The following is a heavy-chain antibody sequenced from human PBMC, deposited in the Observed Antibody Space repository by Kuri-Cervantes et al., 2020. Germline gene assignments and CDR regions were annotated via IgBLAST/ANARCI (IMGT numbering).Heavy chain of an antibody. D-gene: IGHD5-24*01. Sequence: LRLSCTVSGGSISSGSYYWSWIRQPAGKGLEWIGRIYTSGSTNYNPSLKSRVTISVDTSKNQFSLKLSSVTAADTAVYYCARVLRSALGAFDIWGQGTMVTVSS. J-gene: IGHJ3*02. CDR1: GGSISSGSYY. V-gene: IGHV4-61*02. CDR2: IYTSGST. CDR3: ARVLRSALGAFDI.